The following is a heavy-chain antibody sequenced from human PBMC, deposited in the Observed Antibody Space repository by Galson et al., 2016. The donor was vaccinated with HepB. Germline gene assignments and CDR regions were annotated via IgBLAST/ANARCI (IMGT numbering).Heavy chain of an antibody. V-gene: IGHV3-48*01. Sequence: SLRLSCAASGFIFNTYTMNWVRQAPGKGLEWISYISDGGDTVHYADSVQGRFTISRDNANNSLYLQMSSLRAEDTAVYYCARGGGPTWELRYGSWGQGTLVTVSS. CDR2: ISDGGDTV. J-gene: IGHJ5*02. CDR3: ARGGGPTWELRYGS. D-gene: IGHD2/OR15-2a*01. CDR1: GFIFNTYT.